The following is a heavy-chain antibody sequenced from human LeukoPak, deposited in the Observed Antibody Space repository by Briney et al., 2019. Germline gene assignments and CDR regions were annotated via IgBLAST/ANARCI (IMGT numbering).Heavy chain of an antibody. Sequence: GGSLRLSCAASGFTFSSYAMSWVRQAPGKGLEWVSAISGSGGSTYYADSVKGRFTISRDNSKNTLYLQMNSLRAEDTAVYYCAKERRIQLWLGRYFDYWGQGTLVTVSS. CDR3: AKERRIQLWLGRYFDY. V-gene: IGHV3-23*01. J-gene: IGHJ4*02. CDR2: ISGSGGST. CDR1: GFTFSSYA. D-gene: IGHD5-18*01.